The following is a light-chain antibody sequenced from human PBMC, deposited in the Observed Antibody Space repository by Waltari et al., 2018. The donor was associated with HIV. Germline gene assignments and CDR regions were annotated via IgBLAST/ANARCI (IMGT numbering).Light chain of an antibody. Sequence: EIVMTQSPATLSLSPGERATLSCRASQSDSGHSAWSPQKPGQDPRLLIYDASTRATGIPARFSGSGSAAYFTLTSSSLAAEDFAFYYCQQYSNWPITFGQGTKLEIK. V-gene: IGKV3D-15*01. CDR2: DAS. CDR1: QSDSGH. J-gene: IGKJ2*01. CDR3: QQYSNWPIT.